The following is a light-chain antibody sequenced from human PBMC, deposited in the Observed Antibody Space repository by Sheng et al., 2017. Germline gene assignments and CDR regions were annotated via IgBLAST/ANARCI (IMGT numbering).Light chain of an antibody. CDR2: DAT. V-gene: IGKV1-9*01. Sequence: DSRLTQSPSFLSASVGDRVTITCRASQGMTSYLAWYQRKPGKAPKLLIYDATTLQSGVPSRFSGSRSGTEFTLTISSLQTEDFATYYCQEYNSYDITFGQGTRLEI. CDR3: QEYNSYDIT. J-gene: IGKJ5*01. CDR1: QGMTSY.